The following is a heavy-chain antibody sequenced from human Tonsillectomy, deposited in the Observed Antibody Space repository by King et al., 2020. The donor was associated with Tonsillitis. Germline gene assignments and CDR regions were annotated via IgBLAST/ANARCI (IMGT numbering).Heavy chain of an antibody. Sequence: VQLVESGAEVKKPGASVKVSCKTSGYTFTGYYIHWVRQAPGQGLEWMGWIDPNSGDTNYAQKFQGRVTMTRDTSISTAYMEVSSLTSDDTAVYYCARDLLEAVAVYFFADWGQGTLVTVSS. CDR2: IDPNSGDT. J-gene: IGHJ4*02. D-gene: IGHD6-19*01. CDR3: ARDLLEAVAVYFFAD. V-gene: IGHV1-2*02. CDR1: GYTFTGYY.